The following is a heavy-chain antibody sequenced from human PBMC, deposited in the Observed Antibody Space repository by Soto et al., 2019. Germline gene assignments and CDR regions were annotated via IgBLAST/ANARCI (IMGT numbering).Heavy chain of an antibody. CDR3: ARVSREVVPAAIDY. CDR2: INSDGSST. CDR1: GFSFSSYW. D-gene: IGHD2-2*01. J-gene: IGHJ4*02. Sequence: EVQLVESGGGLVQPGGSLRLSCAASGFSFSSYWIRWVRQAPGKGLEWVSRINSDGSSTTYADSVKGRFTISRDNAKNTLYLQMTSLRADDTAVYYCARVSREVVPAAIDYWGQGTLVTVSS. V-gene: IGHV3-74*01.